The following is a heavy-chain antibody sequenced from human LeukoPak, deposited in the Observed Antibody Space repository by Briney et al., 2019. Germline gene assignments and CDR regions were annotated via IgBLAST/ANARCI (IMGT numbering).Heavy chain of an antibody. V-gene: IGHV1-46*01. D-gene: IGHD5-18*01. CDR2: INPSGGST. CDR1: GYTFTGYY. J-gene: IGHJ3*02. CDR3: ARSGYRTAFDI. Sequence: SVKVSCKASGYTFTGYYMHWVRQAPGQGLEWLGIINPSGGSTSYAQEFQGRVTMTRDTSTSTVYMELSSLRSEDTAVYYCARSGYRTAFDIWGQGTMVTVSS.